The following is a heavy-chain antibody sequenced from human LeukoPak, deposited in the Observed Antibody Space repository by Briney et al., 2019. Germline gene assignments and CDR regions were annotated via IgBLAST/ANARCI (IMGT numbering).Heavy chain of an antibody. V-gene: IGHV3-23*01. CDR1: GFTFSSYA. D-gene: IGHD2-21*02. Sequence: GGSLRLSCAASGFTFSSYAMSWVRQAPGKGLEWVSAISGSGGSTYYADSVKGRFTISRDNSKNTLYLQMNSLRAEDTAVYYCARHAYCGGDCFGGAFEIWGQGTMVTVSS. CDR3: ARHAYCGGDCFGGAFEI. J-gene: IGHJ3*02. CDR2: ISGSGGST.